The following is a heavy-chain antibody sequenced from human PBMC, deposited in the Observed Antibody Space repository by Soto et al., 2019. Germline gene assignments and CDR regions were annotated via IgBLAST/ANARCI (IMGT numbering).Heavy chain of an antibody. CDR3: ARGDYGDYHDYFQH. CDR1: GFTFSSYS. CDR2: ISSSSSYI. V-gene: IGHV3-21*01. Sequence: PGGSLRLSCAASGFTFSSYSMNWVRQAPGKGLEWVSSISSSSSYIYYADSVKGRFTISSDNAKNSLYLQMNSLRAEDTAVYYCARGDYGDYHDYFQHWVQGTLVTVSS. D-gene: IGHD4-17*01. J-gene: IGHJ1*01.